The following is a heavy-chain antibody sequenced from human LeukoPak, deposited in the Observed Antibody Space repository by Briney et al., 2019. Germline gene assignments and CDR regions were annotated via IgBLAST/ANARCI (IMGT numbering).Heavy chain of an antibody. CDR2: IYPGDSDT. CDR1: GYSFTGNW. V-gene: IGHV5-51*01. D-gene: IGHD6-13*01. Sequence: GESLKISCKGSGYSFTGNWIGWVGQMPGKDLEWMGIIYPGDSDTRYSPSFKGQVTISADKSISTAYLQWRSLKASDTAMYYCVYGSSWYYFDYGGQGTLVTVSS. J-gene: IGHJ4*02. CDR3: VYGSSWYYFDY.